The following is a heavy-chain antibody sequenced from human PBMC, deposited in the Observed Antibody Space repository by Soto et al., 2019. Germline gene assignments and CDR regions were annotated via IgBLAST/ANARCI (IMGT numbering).Heavy chain of an antibody. V-gene: IGHV3-30*18. CDR2: ISNDGRYK. J-gene: IGHJ1*01. CDR1: GFTFSSYG. D-gene: IGHD2-8*01. Sequence: QVQLVESGGGVVQPGRSLRLSCAASGFTFSSYGMHWVRQAPGKGLEWVAVISNDGRYKYYADSVKGRFTISRDDSRNTLYLQMDSLTVEDTAVYYCAKDAIRYCTINTCSTGYFQNWGQGTLVTVSS. CDR3: AKDAIRYCTINTCSTGYFQN.